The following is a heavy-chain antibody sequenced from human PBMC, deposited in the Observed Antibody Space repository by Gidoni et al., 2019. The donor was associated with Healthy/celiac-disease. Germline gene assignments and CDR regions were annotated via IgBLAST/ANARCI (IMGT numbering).Heavy chain of an antibody. J-gene: IGHJ6*02. CDR2: IRGSGGST. D-gene: IGHD4-4*01. V-gene: IGHV3-23*04. CDR3: AKEGGDYSNYPAGWQRAKGVTNYYYGMDV. CDR1: GFTFSSYA. Sequence: EVQLVESGGGLVQPGGSLRLSCAASGFTFSSYAMSWVRQAPGKGREWVSAIRGSGGSTYYADSVKGRFTISRDNSKNTLYLQMNSLRAEDTAVYYCAKEGGDYSNYPAGWQRAKGVTNYYYGMDVWGQGTTVTVSS.